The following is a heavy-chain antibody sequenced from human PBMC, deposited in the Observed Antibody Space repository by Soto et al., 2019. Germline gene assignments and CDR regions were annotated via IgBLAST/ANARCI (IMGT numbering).Heavy chain of an antibody. CDR3: ARDQQHPRMDYYGMDV. CDR1: GGTLSSYA. CDR2: IIPIFGTA. V-gene: IGHV1-69*01. D-gene: IGHD6-13*01. Sequence: QVQLVQSGAEVKKPGSSVKVSCKASGGTLSSYAISWVRQAPGQGLEWMGGIIPIFGTANYAQKFQGRVTITADESTSTAYMELSSLRSEDTAVYYCARDQQHPRMDYYGMDVWGQGTTVTVSS. J-gene: IGHJ6*02.